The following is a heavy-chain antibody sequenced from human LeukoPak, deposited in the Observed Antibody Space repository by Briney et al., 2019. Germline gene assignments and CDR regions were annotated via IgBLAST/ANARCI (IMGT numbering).Heavy chain of an antibody. CDR2: TSYGGGRT. CDR3: AKDLWDASGTCLTL. CDR1: GFTLSSYG. V-gene: IGHV3-23*01. Sequence: GGSLRLPGAASGFTLSSYGMSGVGQAPGKGREWVSTTSYGGGRTYYADSVKGRFTISRDNSKNTLYLQMNSLRADDTAVYYCAKDLWDASGTCLTLWGRGPLVTVSS. J-gene: IGHJ4*01. D-gene: IGHD2-15*01.